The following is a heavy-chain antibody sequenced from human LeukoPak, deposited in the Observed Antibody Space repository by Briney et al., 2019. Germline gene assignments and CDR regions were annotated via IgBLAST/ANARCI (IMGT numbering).Heavy chain of an antibody. J-gene: IGHJ4*02. V-gene: IGHV4-59*01. D-gene: IGHD6-19*01. CDR2: IYYSGSI. CDR3: ATSYSSGWYSLDY. CDR1: GGSISSYY. Sequence: SETLSLTCTVSGGSISSYYWSWIRQPPGKGLEWIGYIYYSGSINYNPSLKSRVTISVDTSRNQFSLKLSSVTAADTAVYYCATSYSSGWYSLDYWGQGTLVTVSS.